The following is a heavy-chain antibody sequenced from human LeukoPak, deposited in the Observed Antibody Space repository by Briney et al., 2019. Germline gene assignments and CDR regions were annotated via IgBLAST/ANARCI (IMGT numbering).Heavy chain of an antibody. CDR2: SIPIFGTA. Sequence: SVKVSCKASGGTFSTYAISWVRQAPGQGPEWMGGSIPIFGTANYAQKFQGRVTIIAGESMSTAQLELSSLKSEDPAVYYCTREPHRDFWSGLIFDYWGQGLLVTVS. CDR3: TREPHRDFWSGLIFDY. D-gene: IGHD3-3*01. V-gene: IGHV1-69*01. CDR1: GGTFSTYA. J-gene: IGHJ4*02.